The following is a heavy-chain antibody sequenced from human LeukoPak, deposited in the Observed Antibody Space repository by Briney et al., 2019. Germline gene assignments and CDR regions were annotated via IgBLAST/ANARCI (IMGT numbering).Heavy chain of an antibody. CDR3: ARVGSSSTTCYFPVS. J-gene: IGHJ5*02. D-gene: IGHD2-2*01. V-gene: IGHV3-21*01. CDR1: GFTFSSYS. CDR2: IASTGSHI. Sequence: PGGSLRLSCAASGFTFSSYSMNWVRQAPGKGLEWVSFIASTGSHIYYADSVKGRFTISRDNSKSSMYLQMNSLRVEDTAVYYCARVGSSSTTCYFPVSWGEGTL.